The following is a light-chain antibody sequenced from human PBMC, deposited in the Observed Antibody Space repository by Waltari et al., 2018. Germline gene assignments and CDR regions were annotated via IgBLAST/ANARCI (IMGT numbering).Light chain of an antibody. Sequence: QSVLTQQPSASGTHGQGVNISCSGGASNIGNNVVNRYQQVPGKAPKLLIYRSDRRPAGVPDRFSGSKSGTSASLAISGLQSEDEADYYCAAWDDSLNGRWVFGGGTKVTVL. CDR1: ASNIGNNV. V-gene: IGLV1-44*01. CDR3: AAWDDSLNGRWV. CDR2: RSD. J-gene: IGLJ3*02.